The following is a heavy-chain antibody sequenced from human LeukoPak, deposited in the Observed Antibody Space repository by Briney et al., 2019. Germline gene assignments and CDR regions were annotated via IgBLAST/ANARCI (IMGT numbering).Heavy chain of an antibody. CDR2: IIPIFGTA. CDR1: EGTFSSYA. J-gene: IGHJ4*02. V-gene: IGHV1-69*13. Sequence: ASVKVSCKASEGTFSSYAISWVRQAPGQGLEWMGGIIPIFGTANYAQKFQGRVTITADESTSTAYMELSSLRSEDTAVYYCAYAHQLLSILTRWGQGTLVTVSS. CDR3: AYAHQLLSILTR. D-gene: IGHD2-2*01.